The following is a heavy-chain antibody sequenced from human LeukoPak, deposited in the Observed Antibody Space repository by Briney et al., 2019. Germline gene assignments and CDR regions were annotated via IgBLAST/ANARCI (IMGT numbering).Heavy chain of an antibody. Sequence: GGSLRLSCAASGFTFSSYWMSWVRQAPGKGLEWVANIKQDGSEKYYVDSVKGRFTISRDNAKNSLYLQMNSLRAEDTAVYYRARDGYSSTESPDYYYGMDVWGQGTTVTVSS. CDR3: ARDGYSSTESPDYYYGMDV. J-gene: IGHJ6*02. CDR2: IKQDGSEK. D-gene: IGHD6-13*01. CDR1: GFTFSSYW. V-gene: IGHV3-7*01.